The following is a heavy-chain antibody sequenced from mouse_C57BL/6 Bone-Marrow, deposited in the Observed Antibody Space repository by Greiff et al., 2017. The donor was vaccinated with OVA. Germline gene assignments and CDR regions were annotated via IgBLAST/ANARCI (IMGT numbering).Heavy chain of an antibody. V-gene: IGHV6-3*01. CDR1: VFTFSNYW. CDR2: IRLKSDNYAT. D-gene: IGHD4-1*01. J-gene: IGHJ3*01. Sequence: EVKLVESGGGLVQPGGSMKLSCVASVFTFSNYWMNWVRQSPEKGLEWVAQIRLKSDNYATHYAESGKGRFTISRDDSKRSFYLQMNNLRAEDTGIYYCTTGRAYWGQGTLVTVSA. CDR3: TTGRAY.